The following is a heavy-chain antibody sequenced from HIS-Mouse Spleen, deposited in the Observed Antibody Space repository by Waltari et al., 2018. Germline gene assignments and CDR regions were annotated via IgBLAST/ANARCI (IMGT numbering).Heavy chain of an antibody. V-gene: IGHV4-39*07. Sequence: QLQLQESGPGLVNPSETLSLTCPVSGGSISSSSSYWGWIRQPPGKGLEWIGSIYYSGSTYYNPSLKSRVTISVDTSKNQFSLKLSSVTAADTAVYYCAREIPYSSSWYDWYFDLWGRGTLVTVSS. CDR2: IYYSGST. J-gene: IGHJ2*01. CDR3: AREIPYSSSWYDWYFDL. D-gene: IGHD6-13*01. CDR1: GGSISSSSSY.